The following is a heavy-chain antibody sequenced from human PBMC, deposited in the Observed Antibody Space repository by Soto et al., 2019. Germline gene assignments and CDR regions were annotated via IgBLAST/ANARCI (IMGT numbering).Heavy chain of an antibody. V-gene: IGHV1-2*04. CDR1: GYTFTGYY. Sequence: ASVKVSCKASGYTFTGYYMHWVRQAPGQGLEWMGWINPNSGGTNYAQKFRGWVTMTRDTSISTAYMELSRLRSDDTAVYYCARVRVDTAMASYYFDYWGQGTLVTVSS. CDR3: ARVRVDTAMASYYFDY. J-gene: IGHJ4*02. D-gene: IGHD5-18*01. CDR2: INPNSGGT.